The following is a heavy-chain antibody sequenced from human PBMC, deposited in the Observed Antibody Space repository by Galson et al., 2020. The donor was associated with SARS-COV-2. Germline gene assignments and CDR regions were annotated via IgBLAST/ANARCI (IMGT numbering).Heavy chain of an antibody. D-gene: IGHD3-22*01. V-gene: IGHV4-39*01. CDR2: INYSRST. J-gene: IGHJ5*02. CDR3: ARYYYDSSGYYEDWFDP. Sequence: SETLSLTCTVSGGSISSSSYYWGWIRPPPAQGLDWIGHINYSRSTYYNPSLQSRVTISVDTSQNQFSLKLSSVTAADTAVYYCARYYYDSSGYYEDWFDPWGQGTLFTVSS. CDR1: GGSISSSSYY.